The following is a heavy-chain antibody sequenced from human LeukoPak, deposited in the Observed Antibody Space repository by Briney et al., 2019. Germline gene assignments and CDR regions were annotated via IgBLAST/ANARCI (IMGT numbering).Heavy chain of an antibody. CDR3: ARAVPVTMTDPFDR. CDR1: DGSVKIYY. D-gene: IGHD3-22*01. V-gene: IGHV4-59*02. J-gene: IGHJ3*01. Sequence: SETLSLTCTVSDGSVKIYYWNWIRQSPGKGLEWIWYIYSSGGAKYNPSLKNRVTISVDTSRNQFSLNLTSVTAADTAVYFCARAVPVTMTDPFDRWGQGTMVTVSS. CDR2: IYSSGGA.